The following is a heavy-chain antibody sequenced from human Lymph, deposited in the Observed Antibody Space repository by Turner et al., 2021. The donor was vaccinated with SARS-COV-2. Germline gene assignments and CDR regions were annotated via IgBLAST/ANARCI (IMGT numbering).Heavy chain of an antibody. D-gene: IGHD2-21*02. J-gene: IGHJ5*02. CDR2: IYYRGST. CDR1: GGSMNSNY. V-gene: IGHV4-59*01. CDR3: ARETVNNWVDP. Sequence: QVQLRESGPRLVKPLETLSLTCTVSGGSMNSNYWSWIRQPPGKRLEWIGYIYYRGSTNYNPSLESRVTISVDTSRNQFSMNLTSVTAADTAIYYCARETVNNWVDPWGQGTLVTVSS.